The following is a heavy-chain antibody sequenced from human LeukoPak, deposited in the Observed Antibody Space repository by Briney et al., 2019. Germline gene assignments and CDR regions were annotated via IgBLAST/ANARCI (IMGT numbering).Heavy chain of an antibody. CDR3: ARGPGGYYFDY. D-gene: IGHD3-16*01. CDR2: ISSSSSYL. CDR1: GFTFSSYS. V-gene: IGHV3-21*01. Sequence: GGSLRLSCAASGFTFSSYSMNWVRQAPGKGLEWVSSISSSSSYLYYADSVKGRFTISRDNAKNSLYLQMNSLRAEDTAVYYCARGPGGYYFDYWGQGTLVTVSS. J-gene: IGHJ4*02.